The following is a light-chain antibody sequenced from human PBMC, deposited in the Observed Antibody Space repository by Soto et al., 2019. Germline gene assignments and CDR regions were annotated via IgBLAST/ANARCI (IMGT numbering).Light chain of an antibody. CDR1: SSNIGAGYD. CDR3: QSYDSSLSGYVV. CDR2: GNS. V-gene: IGLV1-40*01. Sequence: QSVLTQPPSVSGAPGQRVTISYTGSSSNIGAGYDVHWYQQLPGTAPKLLIYGNSNRPSGVPDRFSGSKSGTSASLAITGLQAEDEAGYYCQSYDSSLSGYVVFGGGTKLTVL. J-gene: IGLJ2*01.